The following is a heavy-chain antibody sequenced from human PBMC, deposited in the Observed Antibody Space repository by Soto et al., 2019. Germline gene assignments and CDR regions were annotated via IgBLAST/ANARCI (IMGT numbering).Heavy chain of an antibody. CDR3: ARDHITIFGVVITSDAFDI. D-gene: IGHD3-3*01. J-gene: IGHJ3*02. Sequence: ASVKVSCKASGYTFTSYGISWVRQAPGQGLEGMGWISAYNGNTNYAQKLQGRVTMTTDTSTSTAYMELRSLRSDDTAVYYCARDHITIFGVVITSDAFDIWGQGTMVTVSS. CDR1: GYTFTSYG. CDR2: ISAYNGNT. V-gene: IGHV1-18*01.